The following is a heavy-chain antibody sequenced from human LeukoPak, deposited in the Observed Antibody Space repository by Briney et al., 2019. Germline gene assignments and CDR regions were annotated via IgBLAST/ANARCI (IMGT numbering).Heavy chain of an antibody. CDR1: GFTVSNNY. CDR2: IYSDGST. Sequence: PGGSLRLSCAASGFTVSNNYMSWVRQAPGKGLEWVSGIYSDGSTYYSDSAKGRFTISRDYSKNTLYLQMNSLRVEDTAVYHCAKGYYGSGSYAFDVWGQGTMVTVSS. D-gene: IGHD3-10*01. V-gene: IGHV3-66*01. J-gene: IGHJ3*01. CDR3: AKGYYGSGSYAFDV.